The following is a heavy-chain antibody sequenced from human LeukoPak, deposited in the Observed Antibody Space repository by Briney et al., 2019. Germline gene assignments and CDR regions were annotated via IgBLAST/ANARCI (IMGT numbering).Heavy chain of an antibody. V-gene: IGHV3-30*02. CDR1: TFTFNIYG. D-gene: IGHD5-12*01. CDR2: IQYDGSKK. CDR3: ARDRTAYSYGTLFDY. J-gene: IGHJ4*02. Sequence: GGSLRLSCASTFTFNIYGMHWVGQAPGKGLEWVAFIQYDGSKKYYADSVKGRFTISRDNSRNTLSLQMNSLRTEDTAVYYCARDRTAYSYGTLFDYWSQGTLVTVSS.